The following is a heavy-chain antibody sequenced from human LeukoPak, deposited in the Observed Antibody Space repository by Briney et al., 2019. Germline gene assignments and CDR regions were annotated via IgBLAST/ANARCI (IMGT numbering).Heavy chain of an antibody. V-gene: IGHV3-21*04. J-gene: IGHJ5*02. CDR1: GFTFSSYS. CDR2: ISSSSSYI. CDR3: AKDSESDA. Sequence: GGSLRLSCAASGFTFSSYSMNWVRQAPGKGLGWVSSISSSSSYIYYADSVKGRFTISRDNSKNTLYLQMNSLRAEDTAVYYCAKDSESDAWGQGTLVTVSS.